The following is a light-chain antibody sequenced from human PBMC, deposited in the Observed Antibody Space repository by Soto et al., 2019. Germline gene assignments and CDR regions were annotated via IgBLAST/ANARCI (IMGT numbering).Light chain of an antibody. CDR3: QQYGSSPRT. CDR1: QSVSSNY. V-gene: IGKV3-20*01. Sequence: ETVLTQSPGTLSLSPGERATLSCRASQSVSSNYLAWFQQKSGQAPRLLIYGASSRATGIPDRFSGSGSGTDFTLTISRLEPEDFAVYYCQQYGSSPRTFGQGTKVDNK. CDR2: GAS. J-gene: IGKJ1*01.